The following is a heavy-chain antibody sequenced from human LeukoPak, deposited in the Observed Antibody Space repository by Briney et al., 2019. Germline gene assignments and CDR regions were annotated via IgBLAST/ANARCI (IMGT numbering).Heavy chain of an antibody. Sequence: GGSLRLSCTGSGFTFSTYWMHWVRQTPGKGLVWVSAIKNDGSSTTYADSVKGRFTISRDNAKNTLYLQMNSLRGEDTAVYYCAREFGSGGYWGQGTLVTVSS. V-gene: IGHV3-74*01. CDR2: IKNDGSST. CDR3: AREFGSGGY. J-gene: IGHJ4*02. CDR1: GFTFSTYW. D-gene: IGHD3-3*01.